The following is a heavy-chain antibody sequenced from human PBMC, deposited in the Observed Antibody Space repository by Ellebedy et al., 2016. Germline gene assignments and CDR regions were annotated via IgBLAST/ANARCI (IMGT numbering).Heavy chain of an antibody. CDR2: IKSKTDGGTT. CDR3: TTERHSYYYGMDV. Sequence: GESLKISCAASGLIFSNVYMNWVRQAPGKGLEWVGRIKSKTDGGTTDYAAPVKGRFTISRDDSKHTLSLQMNSLQTEDTAVYYCTTERHSYYYGMDVWGRGTTVTVSS. V-gene: IGHV3-15*07. CDR1: GLIFSNVY. J-gene: IGHJ6*02.